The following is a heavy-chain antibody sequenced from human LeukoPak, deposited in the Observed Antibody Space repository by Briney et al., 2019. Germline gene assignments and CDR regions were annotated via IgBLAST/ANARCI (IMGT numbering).Heavy chain of an antibody. D-gene: IGHD2-21*02. CDR2: INPNSGDT. J-gene: IGHJ4*02. CDR3: ARDYCGGDCFPDY. CDR1: GYTFTGYY. Sequence: ASVKVSCKASGYTFTGYYVHWVRQAPGQGLEWMGRINPNSGDTNYAQKFQGRVTMTRDTSISTAYMELSRLRSDDTAVYYCARDYCGGDCFPDYGGQGTLVTVSS. V-gene: IGHV1-2*06.